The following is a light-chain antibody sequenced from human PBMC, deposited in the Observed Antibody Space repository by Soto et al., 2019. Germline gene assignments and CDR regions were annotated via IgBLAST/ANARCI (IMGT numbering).Light chain of an antibody. CDR3: QQLNSYSPT. Sequence: IQLTQSPSSLSASVGDRVTITCRASQGISSYLAWYQQQPGKAPKFLIYAASTLQRGFQSRFSGSGSGTDFTLTISSLQPEDFTTDFCQQLNSYSPTFGQGTELEIK. CDR1: QGISSY. J-gene: IGKJ2*01. V-gene: IGKV1-9*01. CDR2: AAS.